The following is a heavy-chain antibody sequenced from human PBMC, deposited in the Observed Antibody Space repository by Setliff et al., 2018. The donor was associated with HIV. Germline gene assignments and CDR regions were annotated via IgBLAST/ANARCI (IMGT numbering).Heavy chain of an antibody. J-gene: IGHJ4*02. CDR1: GYTFTSYG. V-gene: IGHV1-18*01. CDR3: ARDRRITIFGAVSVVPSKRTKTRSAFDY. CDR2: ISAYNGNT. D-gene: IGHD3-3*01. Sequence: ASVKVSCKASGYTFTSYGISWVRQAPGQGLEWMGWISAYNGNTNYAQKLQGRVTMTTDTSTSTAYMELRSLRSDDTAVYYCARDRRITIFGAVSVVPSKRTKTRSAFDYWGQGTLVTVSS.